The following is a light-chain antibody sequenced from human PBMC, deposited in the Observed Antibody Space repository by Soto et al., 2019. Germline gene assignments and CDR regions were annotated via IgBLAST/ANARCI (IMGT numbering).Light chain of an antibody. CDR2: EIN. CDR1: SSDVGAYDY. CDR3: SSFAGSNNFPYV. J-gene: IGLJ1*01. Sequence: QSALTQPPSASGSPGQSVTISCTGTSSDVGAYDYVSWYQQHPGKAPKLMIYEINKRPSGVPDRFSGSKSGTTASLTVSRLQAEDEADYYCSSFAGSNNFPYVFGTGTQLTVL. V-gene: IGLV2-8*01.